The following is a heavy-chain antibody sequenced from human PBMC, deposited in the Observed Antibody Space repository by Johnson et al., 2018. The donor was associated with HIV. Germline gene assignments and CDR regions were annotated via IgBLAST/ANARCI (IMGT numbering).Heavy chain of an antibody. J-gene: IGHJ3*02. CDR1: GLTVSNNY. Sequence: VQLVESGGGLVQPGGSLRLSCAASGLTVSNNYMTWVRQGPGKGLEWVSVINSGGGTYYADSVTGRFTISRDNSKNTLYLQMNSLRAEDTAVYYCARSRGPMRKDAFDIWGQGTKVTVSS. D-gene: IGHD3-10*01. CDR3: ARSRGPMRKDAFDI. V-gene: IGHV3-66*01. CDR2: INSGGGT.